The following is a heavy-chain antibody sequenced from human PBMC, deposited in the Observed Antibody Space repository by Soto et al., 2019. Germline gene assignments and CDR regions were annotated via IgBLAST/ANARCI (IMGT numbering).Heavy chain of an antibody. V-gene: IGHV3-23*01. CDR1: GFTFNTYA. J-gene: IGHJ4*02. D-gene: IGHD3-10*01. CDR3: AKAVGSGISCFDY. CDR2: VSGSGGSR. Sequence: EVQLLESGGGLVQPGGSLRLSCAASGFTFNTYAMNWVRQAPGKGLEWVSGVSGSGGSRDYADSVKGRFTISRDNSKNTLYLQMNSLRAEDTAVYYCAKAVGSGISCFDYWGQGTLVTVSS.